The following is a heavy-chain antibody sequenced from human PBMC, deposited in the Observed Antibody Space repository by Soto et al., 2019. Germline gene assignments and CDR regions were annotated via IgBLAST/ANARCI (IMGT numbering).Heavy chain of an antibody. D-gene: IGHD4-17*01. V-gene: IGHV3-30*18. Sequence: GGSLRLSCAASGFTFSSYGMHWVRQAPGKGLEWVAVISYDGSNKYYADSVKGRFTISRDSSKNTLYLQMNSLRAEDTAVYYCAKNYGDYYYYYGMDVWGQGTTVTVSS. CDR1: GFTFSSYG. CDR3: AKNYGDYYYYYGMDV. J-gene: IGHJ6*02. CDR2: ISYDGSNK.